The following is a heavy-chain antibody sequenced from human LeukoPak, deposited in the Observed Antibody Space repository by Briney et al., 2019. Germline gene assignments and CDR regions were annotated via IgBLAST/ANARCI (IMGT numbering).Heavy chain of an antibody. J-gene: IGHJ3*02. D-gene: IGHD3-16*01. CDR3: ARGGAPPDAFDI. V-gene: IGHV4-59*01. Sequence: PSETLSPTCTVSGGSISTYYWTWIRQPPGKGLEWIGFSHYSGSTNYNPSLQSRVTISVDTSKNQFSLKLSSVTAADTAVYYCARGGAPPDAFDIWGQGTMVTVSS. CDR2: SHYSGST. CDR1: GGSISTYY.